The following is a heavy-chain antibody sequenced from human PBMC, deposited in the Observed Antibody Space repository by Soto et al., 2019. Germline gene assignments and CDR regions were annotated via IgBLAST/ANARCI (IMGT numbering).Heavy chain of an antibody. CDR2: IYHSGGT. Sequence: QVQLQESGPGLVKPSGTLSLTCAVSGGSISSNNWWHWVRQPPGKGLEWIGEIYHSGGTNYSPSLKSRVTMSVDKSKNQFSLSLSSMTAADTAVYYCARKRGAGTYQGFDFWGQGTLVTVSS. CDR1: GGSISSNNW. J-gene: IGHJ4*02. CDR3: ARKRGAGTYQGFDF. V-gene: IGHV4-4*02. D-gene: IGHD1-26*01.